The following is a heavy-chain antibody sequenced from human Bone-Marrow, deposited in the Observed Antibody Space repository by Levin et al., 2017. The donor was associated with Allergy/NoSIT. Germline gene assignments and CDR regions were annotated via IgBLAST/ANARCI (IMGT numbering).Heavy chain of an antibody. V-gene: IGHV3-30*04. CDR1: GFTFSSYA. CDR2: ISYDGSNK. J-gene: IGHJ6*02. CDR3: AREPRLVVVVVAATGGMDV. D-gene: IGHD2-15*01. Sequence: GGSLRLSCAASGFTFSSYAMHWVRQAPGKGLEWVAVISYDGSNKYYADSVKGRFTISRDNSKNTLYLQMNSLRAEDTAVYYCAREPRLVVVVVAATGGMDVWGQGTTVTVSS.